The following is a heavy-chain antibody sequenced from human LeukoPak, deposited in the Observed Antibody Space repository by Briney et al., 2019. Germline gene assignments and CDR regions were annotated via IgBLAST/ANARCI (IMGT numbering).Heavy chain of an antibody. Sequence: GGSLRLSCAASGFTFSSYAMSWVRQAPGKGLEGVSYISNSGSYTNYADSVKGRFTISRDNAKNSLFLQMNSLRAEDTAVYYCARSRGAGPGAYFDYWGQGTLVTVSS. J-gene: IGHJ4*02. D-gene: IGHD6-19*01. CDR2: ISNSGSYT. CDR3: ARSRGAGPGAYFDY. V-gene: IGHV3-11*03. CDR1: GFTFSSYA.